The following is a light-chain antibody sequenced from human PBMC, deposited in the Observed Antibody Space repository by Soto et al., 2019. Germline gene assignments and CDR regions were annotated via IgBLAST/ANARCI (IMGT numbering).Light chain of an antibody. V-gene: IGKV1-12*01. CDR1: QDVSIH. CDR3: QQSNSLPLT. Sequence: DIQMTQSPSSVFASVGDRVTITCRASQDVSIHLVWYQQKPGKAPKLLIYAATALQSGVTSRFSGSGSGTEFTLTINSLQPEDLAVYYCQQSNSLPLTFGGGTKVEIK. J-gene: IGKJ4*01. CDR2: AAT.